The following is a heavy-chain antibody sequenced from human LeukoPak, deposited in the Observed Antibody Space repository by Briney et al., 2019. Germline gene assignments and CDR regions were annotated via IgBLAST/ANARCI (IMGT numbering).Heavy chain of an antibody. CDR1: GFTFDDYA. CDR3: AKDMGSSSWSYYYYYYGMDV. Sequence: PGRSLRLSCAASGFTFDDYAMHWVRQAPGKGLEWVSGISWNSGSIGYADSVKGRFTISRDNAKNSLYLQMNSLRAEDTALYYCAKDMGSSSWSYYYYYYGMDVWGQGTTVTVSS. V-gene: IGHV3-9*01. CDR2: ISWNSGSI. D-gene: IGHD6-13*01. J-gene: IGHJ6*02.